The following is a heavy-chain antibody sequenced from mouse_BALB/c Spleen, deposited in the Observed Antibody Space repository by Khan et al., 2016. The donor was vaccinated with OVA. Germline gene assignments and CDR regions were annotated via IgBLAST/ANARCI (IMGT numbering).Heavy chain of an antibody. J-gene: IGHJ4*01. D-gene: IGHD1-1*01. Sequence: QVQLKQSGAELVKPGASVKISCKATGYTFSNFWIEWVKQRPGHGLEWIGEILPGSGNTNYNEKFKGKATFTADTSSNTAYMQLSSLTSEDSAVYYCARSRYCGYAMDYWGQGTSVTVSS. V-gene: IGHV1-9*01. CDR1: GYTFSNFW. CDR3: ARSRYCGYAMDY. CDR2: ILPGSGNT.